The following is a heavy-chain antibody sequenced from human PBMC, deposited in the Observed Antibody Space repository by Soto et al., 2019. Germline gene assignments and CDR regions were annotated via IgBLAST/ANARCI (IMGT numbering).Heavy chain of an antibody. J-gene: IGHJ1*01. V-gene: IGHV3-9*01. CDR1: GFTFDDYA. D-gene: IGHD6-13*01. CDR3: VKDESINWYSGHFRH. CDR2: INWNSGSI. Sequence: GGSLRLSCAASGFTFDDYAMHWVRQVPGKGLEWVSGINWNSGSIGYADSVKGRFAISRDNAKNSLHLQMNSLRAEDTAFYYCVKDESINWYSGHFRHWGQGTLVTVSS.